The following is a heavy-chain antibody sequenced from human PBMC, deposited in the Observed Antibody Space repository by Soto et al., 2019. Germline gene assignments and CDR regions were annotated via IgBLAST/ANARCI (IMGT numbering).Heavy chain of an antibody. CDR1: GASIKSTDYY. D-gene: IGHD2-21*02. V-gene: IGHV4-30-4*01. Sequence: TLSLTCTVSGASIKSTDYYWSWIRQAPGKGLEWIGYVYYTGSTYYNPSLMSRLTISVDTSKNQFSLKLTSVTAAETAVYYCVRTAREGAVAPHWFDRWGQGAQVTVSS. J-gene: IGHJ5*02. CDR3: VRTAREGAVAPHWFDR. CDR2: VYYTGST.